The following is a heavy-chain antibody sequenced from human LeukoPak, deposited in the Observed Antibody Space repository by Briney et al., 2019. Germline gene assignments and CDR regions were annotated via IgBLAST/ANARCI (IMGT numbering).Heavy chain of an antibody. CDR2: INPNSGGT. J-gene: IGHJ4*02. CDR1: GYTFTGYY. CDR3: ARDSYGGNWSLGY. D-gene: IGHD4-23*01. Sequence: ASVKVSCKASGYTFTGYYMHWVRQAPGQGLEWMGWINPNSGGTNYAQKFQGRVTMTRDTSINTAYMELSGLRSDDTAVYYCARDSYGGNWSLGYWGQGTLVAVSS. V-gene: IGHV1-2*02.